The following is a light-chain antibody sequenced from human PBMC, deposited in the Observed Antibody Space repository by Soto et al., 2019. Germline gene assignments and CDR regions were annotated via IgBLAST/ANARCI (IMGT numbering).Light chain of an antibody. CDR2: EGS. J-gene: IGLJ2*01. V-gene: IGLV2-23*01. CDR1: SSDVGSYNL. CDR3: CSHAGSIFYLV. Sequence: QSALTQPASVSGSPGQSITISCTGTSSDVGSYNLGSWYQQHPGKAPKLMIYEGSKRPSGVSNRFSGSKSGYTASLTISGLQAEDDADYYCCSHAGSIFYLVFGGGTKLTVL.